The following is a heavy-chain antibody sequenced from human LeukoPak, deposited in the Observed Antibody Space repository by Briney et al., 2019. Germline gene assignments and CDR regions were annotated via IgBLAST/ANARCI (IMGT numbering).Heavy chain of an antibody. CDR3: ARGGSSSWYIGLDY. J-gene: IGHJ4*02. D-gene: IGHD6-13*01. V-gene: IGHV3-74*01. CDR2: TNNDGRRT. Sequence: GGSLRLSCAASGFTFSSYWMHWVRQAAGKGLVWVSRTNNDGRRTSYADSVKGRFTISRDSAKNTLYLQMNSLRAEDTAVYYCARGGSSSWYIGLDYWGQGTLVTVSS. CDR1: GFTFSSYW.